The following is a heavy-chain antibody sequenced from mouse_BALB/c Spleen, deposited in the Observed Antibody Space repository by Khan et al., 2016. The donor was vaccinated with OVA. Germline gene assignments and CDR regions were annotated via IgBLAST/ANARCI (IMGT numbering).Heavy chain of an antibody. Sequence: EVQLQESGPGLVKPSQSLSLTCTVTGCSITSDFAWNWVRQFPGNKLEWMGYISASGSTSYDPSLKSRLSITRDTSKNQFFLQLSSVTTEDTATSYGAGSVYYACADAMNYWGQGTSVTVSS. CDR1: GCSITSDFA. CDR2: ISASGST. CDR3: AGSVYYACADAMNY. V-gene: IGHV3-2*02. J-gene: IGHJ4*01. D-gene: IGHD2-1*01.